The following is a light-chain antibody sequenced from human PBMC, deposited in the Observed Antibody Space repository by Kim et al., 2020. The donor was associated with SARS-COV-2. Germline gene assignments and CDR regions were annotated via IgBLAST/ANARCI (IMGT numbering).Light chain of an antibody. CDR1: QYITRT. CDR3: QQRGS. J-gene: IGKJ5*01. CDR2: DAS. Sequence: PSLSLAPGERAPLSCRASQYITRTLAWYQQRPGQAPRLLIYDASTRATGIPARFSGSGSGTDFTLTISSLEPEDFAVYHCQQRGSFGQGTRLEIK. V-gene: IGKV3-11*01.